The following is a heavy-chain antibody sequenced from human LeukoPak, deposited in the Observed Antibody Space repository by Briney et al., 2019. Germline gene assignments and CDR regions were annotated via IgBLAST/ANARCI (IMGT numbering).Heavy chain of an antibody. CDR1: GGSISSNSYY. D-gene: IGHD5-12*01. V-gene: IGHV4-39*01. CDR3: ARRGWLRNFDY. CDR2: IYYSGST. J-gene: IGHJ4*02. Sequence: SETLSLTCAVSGGSISSNSYYWGWIRQPPGKGLEWIRSIYYSGSTYYNPSLKSRVTISVDTSKNQFSLKLSSVTAADTAVYYCARRGWLRNFDYWGQGTLVTVSS.